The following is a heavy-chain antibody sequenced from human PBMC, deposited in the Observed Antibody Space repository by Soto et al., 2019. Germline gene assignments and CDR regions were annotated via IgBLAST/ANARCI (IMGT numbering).Heavy chain of an antibody. CDR3: AKGGGSCCFDC. CDR1: GFTFSNYA. CDR2: ISGSGEST. J-gene: IGHJ4*02. D-gene: IGHD2-15*01. Sequence: QPGGSLRLSCAAYGFTFSNYAMSWVRQAPGKGLEWVSAISGSGESTFYGDYVKGRFTVSRDNSKNTLYLQMNSLGVEDTAEYYCAKGGGSCCFDCWGQGTLVTVSS. V-gene: IGHV3-23*01.